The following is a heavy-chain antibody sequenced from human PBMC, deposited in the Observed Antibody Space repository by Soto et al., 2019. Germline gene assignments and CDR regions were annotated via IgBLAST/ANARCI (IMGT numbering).Heavy chain of an antibody. Sequence: GASVKVSCKASGYTFSSYYMHWVRQAPGQGLEWMGIINPGGGSTSYAQKFQGRVTVTRDTSTSTVYMELSSLRSEDTAVYYCASETGPYYGLDVWGQGTTVNVS. J-gene: IGHJ6*02. D-gene: IGHD3-10*01. CDR3: ASETGPYYGLDV. CDR1: GYTFSSYY. CDR2: INPGGGST. V-gene: IGHV1-46*01.